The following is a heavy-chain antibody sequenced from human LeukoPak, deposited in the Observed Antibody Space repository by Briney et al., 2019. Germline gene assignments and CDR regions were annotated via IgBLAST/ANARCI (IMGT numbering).Heavy chain of an antibody. J-gene: IGHJ3*02. Sequence: ASVKVSCKVSGYSVSELSMHWVRQAPGKGLEWMGGFDSERGDTVYAQKFQGRVTMTEDTSTNTAYMDLSSLRSEDTAVYYCAIGNILVGATFRAFDIWGQGTMVAVSS. CDR3: AIGNILVGATFRAFDI. V-gene: IGHV1-24*01. CDR1: GYSVSELS. D-gene: IGHD1-26*01. CDR2: FDSERGDT.